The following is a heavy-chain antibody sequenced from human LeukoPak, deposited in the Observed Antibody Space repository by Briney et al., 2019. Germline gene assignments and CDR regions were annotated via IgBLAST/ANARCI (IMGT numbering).Heavy chain of an antibody. J-gene: IGHJ4*02. D-gene: IGHD6-13*01. V-gene: IGHV3-7*03. CDR1: GSTFSTNW. CDR3: AKESIAAAGSFDY. Sequence: GGSLRLSCIDSGSTFSTNWMNWVRQAPGKGLEWVASMKGDGSEIYYVDSVKGRFTISRDNAEESLYLQMNSLRAEDMALYYCAKESIAAAGSFDYWGQGTLVTVSS. CDR2: MKGDGSEI.